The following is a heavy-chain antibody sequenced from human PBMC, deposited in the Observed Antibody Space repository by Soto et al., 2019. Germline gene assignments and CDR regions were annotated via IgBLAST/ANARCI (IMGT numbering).Heavy chain of an antibody. CDR3: TRLVSTIFGVVEY. J-gene: IGHJ4*02. Sequence: EVQLVESGGGLVQPGGSLKLSCAASGFTFSGSAMHWVRQASGKGLEWVGRIRSKANSYATAYAASVKGRFTISRDDSKNTAYLQMNSLKTEDTAVHYCTRLVSTIFGVVEYWGQGTLVTVSS. CDR1: GFTFSGSA. CDR2: IRSKANSYAT. D-gene: IGHD3-3*01. V-gene: IGHV3-73*01.